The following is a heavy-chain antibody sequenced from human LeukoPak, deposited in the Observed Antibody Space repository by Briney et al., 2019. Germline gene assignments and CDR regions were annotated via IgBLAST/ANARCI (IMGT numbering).Heavy chain of an antibody. CDR2: SGTVGDT. V-gene: IGHV3-13*04. CDR3: ANPSLAYCGGDCYHSSYY. J-gene: IGHJ4*02. Sequence: GGSLRLSCAASGFTSSAYDMHWVRQITGGGLEWVSTSGTVGDTFYSDSVKGRFTISRDNSKNTLYLQMNSLRAEDTAVYYCANPSLAYCGGDCYHSSYYWGQGTLVTVSS. CDR1: GFTSSAYD. D-gene: IGHD2-21*02.